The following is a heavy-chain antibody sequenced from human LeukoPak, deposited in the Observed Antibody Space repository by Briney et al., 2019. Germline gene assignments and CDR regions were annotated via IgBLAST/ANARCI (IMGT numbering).Heavy chain of an antibody. CDR2: ISRSGDNT. CDR3: AKALRVRGAPDS. D-gene: IGHD3-10*01. J-gene: IGHJ5*01. CDR1: GFTVSYNY. Sequence: GGSLRLSCAASGFTVSYNYMTWVRQAPGKGLEWVSLISRSGDNTYYADSVKGRFTISRDNSKNTLYLQMNSLRAEDTALYYCAKALRVRGAPDSWGQGTLITVSS. V-gene: IGHV3-23*01.